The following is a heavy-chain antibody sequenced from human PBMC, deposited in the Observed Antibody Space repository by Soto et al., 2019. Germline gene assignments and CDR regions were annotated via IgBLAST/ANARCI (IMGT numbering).Heavy chain of an antibody. CDR2: IYYSGST. D-gene: IGHD1-26*01. Sequence: SSETLSLTYTVSGGSISNHYWTWIRQPPGKGLEWIGYIYYSGSTNDNPFLKSRVTIAVDTSKNQFSLKLSSVTAADTAVYYCASVGGSHYSGLDYWGQGTRVTVSS. V-gene: IGHV4-59*11. CDR3: ASVGGSHYSGLDY. CDR1: GGSISNHY. J-gene: IGHJ4*02.